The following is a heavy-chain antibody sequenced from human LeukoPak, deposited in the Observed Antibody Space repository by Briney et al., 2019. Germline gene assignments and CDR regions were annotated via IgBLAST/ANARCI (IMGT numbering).Heavy chain of an antibody. J-gene: IGHJ4*02. D-gene: IGHD4-17*01. Sequence: ASVKVSCKASGYTFKSYVINWVRQAPGQGLEWMGWISAYNGNTNYAQKLQGRVTMTTDTSTSTAYMELRSLRSDDTAVYYCARHLYGDYFFDYWGQGTLVTVSS. CDR3: ARHLYGDYFFDY. CDR2: ISAYNGNT. CDR1: GYTFKSYV. V-gene: IGHV1-18*01.